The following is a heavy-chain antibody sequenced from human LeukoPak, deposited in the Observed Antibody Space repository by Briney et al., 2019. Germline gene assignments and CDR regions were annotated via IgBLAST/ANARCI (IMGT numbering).Heavy chain of an antibody. J-gene: IGHJ4*02. Sequence: PGGSLRLSCAASGFTFSSYTMDWVRQAPGKGLEWVSSISGSSSYIYHADSVKGRFTISRDNAKNSLSLQMNSLRAEDTAVYFCARGGSNWGQFDYWGQGTLVTVSS. V-gene: IGHV3-21*01. CDR3: ARGGSNWGQFDY. D-gene: IGHD7-27*01. CDR1: GFTFSSYT. CDR2: ISGSSSYI.